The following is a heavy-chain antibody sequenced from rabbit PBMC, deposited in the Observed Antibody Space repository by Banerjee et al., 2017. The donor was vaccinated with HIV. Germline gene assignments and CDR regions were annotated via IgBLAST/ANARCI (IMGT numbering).Heavy chain of an antibody. CDR3: ARSYLNSASLTRLHL. CDR2: IYTSGGNT. CDR1: GSDISSYYY. J-gene: IGHJ3*01. Sequence: QSLEESGGDLVKPGASLTLTCTASGSDISSYYYMCWVRQAPGKGLEWIACIYTSGGNTYYASWAKGRFTISKTSSTTVTLQMTSLTAADTATYFCARSYLNSASLTRLHLWGQGTLVTVS. D-gene: IGHD1-1*01. V-gene: IGHV1S40*01.